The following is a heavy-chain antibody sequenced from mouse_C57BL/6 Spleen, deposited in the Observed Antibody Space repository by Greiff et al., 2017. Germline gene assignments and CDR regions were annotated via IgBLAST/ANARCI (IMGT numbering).Heavy chain of an antibody. CDR1: GYAFTNYL. D-gene: IGHD2-3*01. J-gene: IGHJ3*01. CDR3: ARWIYDGYPFAY. V-gene: IGHV1-54*01. CDR2: INPGSGGT. Sequence: VQLQQSGAELVRPGTSVQVSCKASGYAFTNYLIEWVKQRPGQGLEWIGVINPGSGGTNYNEKFKGKATLTADKSSSTAYMQLSSLTSGDSAVYFCARWIYDGYPFAYWGQGTLVTVSA.